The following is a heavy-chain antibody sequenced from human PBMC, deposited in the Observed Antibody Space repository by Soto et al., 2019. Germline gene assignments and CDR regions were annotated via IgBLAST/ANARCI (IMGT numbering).Heavy chain of an antibody. D-gene: IGHD3-3*01. CDR1: GFTFSSYS. Sequence: EVQLVESGGGLVKPGGSLSLSCAASGFTFSSYSMNWVRQAPGRGLEWVSSISSSGGSTYYADSVKGRFTISRDNSKNTVYLQMKSLRAEDTAVYYCANFGPFWSGYWHFDYWCQGTLVTVSS. J-gene: IGHJ4*02. CDR3: ANFGPFWSGYWHFDY. V-gene: IGHV3-23*04. CDR2: ISSSGGST.